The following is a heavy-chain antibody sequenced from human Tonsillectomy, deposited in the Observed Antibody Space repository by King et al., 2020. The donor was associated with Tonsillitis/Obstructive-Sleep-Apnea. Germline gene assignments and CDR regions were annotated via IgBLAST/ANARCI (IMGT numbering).Heavy chain of an antibody. D-gene: IGHD4-17*01. CDR1: GGTFSSYA. J-gene: IGHJ4*02. Sequence: VQLVESGAEVKKPGSSVKVSCKASGGTFSSYAISWVRQAPGQGLEWMGRIIPILGIANYAQKFQGRVTITADKSTSTAYMELSSLRSEDTAVYYCARDTYGDLYLEYGYLDYWGQGTLVTVSS. V-gene: IGHV1-69*09. CDR2: IIPILGIA. CDR3: ARDTYGDLYLEYGYLDY.